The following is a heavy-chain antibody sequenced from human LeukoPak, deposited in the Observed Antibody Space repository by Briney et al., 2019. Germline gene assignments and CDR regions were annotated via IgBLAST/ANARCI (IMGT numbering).Heavy chain of an antibody. CDR1: GFTFTSSA. V-gene: IGHV1-58*02. Sequence: SVKVSCKASGFTFTSSAMQWVRQARGQRLEWIGWIVVGSGNTNYAQKFQERVTITRDVSTSTAYMELSSLRSEDTAVYYCAADPVYYYDSSGYPTFGYWGQGTLVTVSS. J-gene: IGHJ4*02. CDR3: AADPVYYYDSSGYPTFGY. CDR2: IVVGSGNT. D-gene: IGHD3-22*01.